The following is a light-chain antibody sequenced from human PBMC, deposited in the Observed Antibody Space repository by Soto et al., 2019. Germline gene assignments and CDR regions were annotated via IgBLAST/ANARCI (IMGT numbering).Light chain of an antibody. CDR3: QQYTSVPLT. CDR2: GAS. V-gene: IGKV1-27*01. Sequence: DLQMAQSPSSLSVSVGGRVTITCRASQGITDSLAWYQQKPGKVPKLLIYGASTLQSGVPSRFSGRGSGTDFTLTISSLQPEDVATYYCQQYTSVPLTFAGGTKVEIK. CDR1: QGITDS. J-gene: IGKJ4*01.